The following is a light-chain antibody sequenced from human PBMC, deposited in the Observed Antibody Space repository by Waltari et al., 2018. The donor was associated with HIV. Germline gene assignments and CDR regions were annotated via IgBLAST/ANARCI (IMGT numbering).Light chain of an antibody. CDR1: QSISTW. CDR3: QQYNTYART. CDR2: KAS. V-gene: IGKV1-5*03. Sequence: DIQMTQSPSTLSASVGDRVPITCRASQSISTWLAWYQQKPGKAPKLLIYKASSLEAGVPSRFSGSGSGTEFTLTISSLQPDDVATYYCQQYNTYARTFGQGTQLEIK. J-gene: IGKJ2*01.